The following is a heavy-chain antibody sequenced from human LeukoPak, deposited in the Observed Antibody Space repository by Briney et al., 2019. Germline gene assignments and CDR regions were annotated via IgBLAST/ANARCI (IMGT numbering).Heavy chain of an antibody. V-gene: IGHV4-4*07. CDR3: ARETAELGRSFDY. Sequence: SETLSLTCTVSGGSISSYYWSWIRQPPGKGLEWIGRIYTSGSTNYNPSLKSRVTISVDTSKNQFSLKLTSVTAADTAVYYCARETAELGRSFDYWGQGAQVTVSS. CDR2: IYTSGST. CDR1: GGSISSYY. D-gene: IGHD6-6*01. J-gene: IGHJ4*02.